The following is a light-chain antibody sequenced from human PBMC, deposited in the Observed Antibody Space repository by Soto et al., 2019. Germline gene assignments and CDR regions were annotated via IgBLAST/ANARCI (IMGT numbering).Light chain of an antibody. V-gene: IGLV2-14*01. Sequence: QSVLTQPASVSGSPGQSITITSTGTSSDVGGYNYVSWYQQHPGKAPKLMIYEVSNRPSGVSNRFSGSKSGNTASLTISGLQAEDEADYYCSSYTNSSVVFGGGTKLTVL. CDR3: SSYTNSSVV. CDR2: EVS. CDR1: SSDVGGYNY. J-gene: IGLJ2*01.